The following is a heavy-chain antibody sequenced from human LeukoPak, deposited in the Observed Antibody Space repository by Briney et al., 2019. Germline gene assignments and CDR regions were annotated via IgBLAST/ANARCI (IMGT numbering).Heavy chain of an antibody. CDR2: MNPNSGNT. Sequence: GASVKASCKASGYTFTSYDINWVRQATGQGLEWMGWMNPNSGNTGYAQKFQGRVTITRNTSISTAYMELSSLRSEDTAVYYCARDNGGTAMAYYYYYYMDVWGKGTTVTISS. V-gene: IGHV1-8*03. CDR3: ARDNGGTAMAYYYYYYMDV. J-gene: IGHJ6*03. D-gene: IGHD5-18*01. CDR1: GYTFTSYD.